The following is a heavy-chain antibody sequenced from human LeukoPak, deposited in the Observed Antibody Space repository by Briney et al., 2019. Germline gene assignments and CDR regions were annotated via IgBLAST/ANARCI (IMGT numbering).Heavy chain of an antibody. CDR2: ISYDGSNK. V-gene: IGHV3-30*04. CDR1: GFTFSSYA. J-gene: IGHJ4*02. Sequence: PERSLRLSCAASGFTFSSYAMHWVRQAPGKGLEWVAVISYDGSNKYYADSVKGRFTISRDNSKNTLYLQMNSLRAEDTAVYYCARDGERDRNTALDYWGQGTLVTVSS. D-gene: IGHD5-18*01. CDR3: ARDGERDRNTALDY.